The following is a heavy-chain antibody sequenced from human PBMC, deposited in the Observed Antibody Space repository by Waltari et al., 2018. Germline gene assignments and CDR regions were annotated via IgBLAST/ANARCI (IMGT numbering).Heavy chain of an antibody. CDR2: IIPFFDEG. CDR1: GGTFDKYA. D-gene: IGHD3-22*01. J-gene: IGHJ5*02. V-gene: IGHV1-69*10. Sequence: QVQLVQSGAEVKKPGSSVKVSCKASGGTFDKYAVNWVRQAPGQGLEWMGGIIPFFDEGNYAQKFQGRVTITADKSTRTAYMELSRLRPEDTAVYYCARGTYYHDGPDYFSTEHRASNNWFDPWGQGTLVTVSS. CDR3: ARGTYYHDGPDYFSTEHRASNNWFDP.